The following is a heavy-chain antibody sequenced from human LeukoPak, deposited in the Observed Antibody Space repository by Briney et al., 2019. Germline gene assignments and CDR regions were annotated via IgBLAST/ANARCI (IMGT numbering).Heavy chain of an antibody. D-gene: IGHD3-3*01. CDR2: ISYHGSNK. CDR3: ARALGSKEYYDFWSGYYSDY. CDR1: GFTFSSYS. V-gene: IGHV3-30*03. J-gene: IGHJ4*02. Sequence: GGSLRLSCAASGFTFSSYSMNWVRQAPGKGLEWVAVISYHGSNKYYADSVKGRFTISRDNSKNTLYLQMNSLRAEDTAVYYCARALGSKEYYDFWSGYYSDYWGQGTLVTVSS.